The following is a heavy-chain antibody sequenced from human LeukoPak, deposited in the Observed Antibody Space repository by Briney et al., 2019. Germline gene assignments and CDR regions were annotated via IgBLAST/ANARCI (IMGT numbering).Heavy chain of an antibody. CDR1: GGSISTYY. D-gene: IGHD3-9*01. V-gene: IGHV4-59*01. J-gene: IGHJ2*01. CDR3: ARRTYYDILTGYKYWYFDL. Sequence: SEALSLTCTVSGGSISTYYWTWIRRPPGKGLEWIGYINYSGSSDYNPSLKSRVTISVDTSKNQFSLKLNSVTAADTAVYYCARRTYYDILTGYKYWYFDLWGRGTLVTVSS. CDR2: INYSGSS.